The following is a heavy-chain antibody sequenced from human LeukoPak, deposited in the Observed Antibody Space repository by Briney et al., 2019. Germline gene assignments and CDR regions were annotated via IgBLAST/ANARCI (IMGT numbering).Heavy chain of an antibody. CDR3: ARSQGVRDYSSNWYPPFDY. V-gene: IGHV4-34*01. J-gene: IGHJ4*02. D-gene: IGHD6-13*01. CDR1: GGSFSGYY. Sequence: SETLSLTCAVYGGSFSGYYWSWIRQPPGKGLEWIGSMYYSGSTYYNPSLKSRVTISADTSKNQFSLKLSSVTAADTAVYYCARSQGVRDYSSNWYPPFDYWGQGTLVTVSS. CDR2: MYYSGST.